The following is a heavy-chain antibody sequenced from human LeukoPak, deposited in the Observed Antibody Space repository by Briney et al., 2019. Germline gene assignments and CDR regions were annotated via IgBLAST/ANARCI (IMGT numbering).Heavy chain of an antibody. Sequence: GGSLRLSCAASGFIFSTYSMNWVRQAPGKGLEWVSSISSSTSYIYYADSVKGRFTISRDNAKNSLYLQMNSLRPEDTAVYYCARGGGAAEGFDYWGQGTLVTAST. V-gene: IGHV3-21*01. D-gene: IGHD3-16*01. J-gene: IGHJ4*02. CDR2: ISSSTSYI. CDR3: ARGGGAAEGFDY. CDR1: GFIFSTYS.